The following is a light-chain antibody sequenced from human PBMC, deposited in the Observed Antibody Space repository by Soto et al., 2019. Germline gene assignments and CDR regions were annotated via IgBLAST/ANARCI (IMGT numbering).Light chain of an antibody. J-gene: IGKJ4*01. V-gene: IGKV3-11*01. CDR3: QQRSNWPT. CDR1: QSVSSY. CDR2: DAS. Sequence: EIVLTQSPATLSLSPGERATLPCRASQSVSSYLARYQQKPGQAPRLLPYDASNSATGIPARFSGSGSGTGFTLTISSLEPEDFAVYYCQQRSNWPTFGGGTKVEIK.